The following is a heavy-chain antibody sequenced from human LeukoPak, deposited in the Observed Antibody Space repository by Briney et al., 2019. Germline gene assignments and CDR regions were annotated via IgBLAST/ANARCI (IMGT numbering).Heavy chain of an antibody. Sequence: ASVKVSCKASGYTFTGYYMHWVRQAPGQGLEWMGWINPNSGGTNYAQKFQGRVTMTRDTSISTAYMELSRLRSDDTAVYYCAEDHYDSSGFFDYWGQETLVTVSS. CDR2: INPNSGGT. CDR1: GYTFTGYY. J-gene: IGHJ4*02. CDR3: AEDHYDSSGFFDY. D-gene: IGHD3-22*01. V-gene: IGHV1-2*02.